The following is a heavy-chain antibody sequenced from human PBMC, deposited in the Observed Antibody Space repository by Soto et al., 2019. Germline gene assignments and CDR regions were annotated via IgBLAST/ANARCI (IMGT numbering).Heavy chain of an antibody. Sequence: EVQLVESGGGLIQPGGSLRLSCAASGFTVNSNYMSWVRQAPGKGLEWVSVIYSGGSTYYADSVKGRFTISRDNSKNTLYLQMNSLRAEDTAVYYCARDRVESGYPEYFQHWGQGTLVTVSS. CDR3: ARDRVESGYPEYFQH. D-gene: IGHD3-22*01. CDR1: GFTVNSNY. V-gene: IGHV3-53*01. CDR2: IYSGGST. J-gene: IGHJ1*01.